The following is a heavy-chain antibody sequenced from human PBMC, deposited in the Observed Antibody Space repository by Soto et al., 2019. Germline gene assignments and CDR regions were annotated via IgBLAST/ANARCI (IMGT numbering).Heavy chain of an antibody. Sequence: SETLSLTCAVYGGSFSGYYWSWIRQPPGKGLEWIGEINHSGSTNYNPSLKSRVTISVDTSKNQFSLKLSSVTAADTAVYYCARDGKDADYYGSGSYYNVRRHFDYWGQGTLVTVSS. J-gene: IGHJ4*02. CDR2: INHSGST. CDR3: ARDGKDADYYGSGSYYNVRRHFDY. CDR1: GGSFSGYY. D-gene: IGHD3-10*01. V-gene: IGHV4-34*01.